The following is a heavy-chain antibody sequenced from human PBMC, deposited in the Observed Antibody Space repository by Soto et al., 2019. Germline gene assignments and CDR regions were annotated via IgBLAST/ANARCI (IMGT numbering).Heavy chain of an antibody. D-gene: IGHD3-22*01. J-gene: IGHJ4*02. CDR1: GYSFAGYW. V-gene: IGHV5-10-1*01. CDR2: IDPSDSQT. Sequence: GESLKISSKVSGYSFAGYWITWVRQKPGKGLEWMGRIDPSDSQTYYSPSFRGHVTISATKSITTVFLQWSSLRASDTAMYYCARQIYDSDTGPNFQYYFDSWGQGTPVTVSS. CDR3: ARQIYDSDTGPNFQYYFDS.